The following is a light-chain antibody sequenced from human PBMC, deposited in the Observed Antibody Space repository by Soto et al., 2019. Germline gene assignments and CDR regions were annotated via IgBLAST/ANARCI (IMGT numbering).Light chain of an antibody. Sequence: ERVMTQSPATLSVSPGARVTLSCRASQSVGSTLAWYQRRPGQSPRLLVYGTSTRVTGVPARFSGSGSGTEFTLTISSLQSEDFAVYYCQQYSNWPPTWTFGQGTKVDIK. J-gene: IGKJ1*01. CDR3: QQYSNWPPTWT. CDR2: GTS. V-gene: IGKV3-15*01. CDR1: QSVGST.